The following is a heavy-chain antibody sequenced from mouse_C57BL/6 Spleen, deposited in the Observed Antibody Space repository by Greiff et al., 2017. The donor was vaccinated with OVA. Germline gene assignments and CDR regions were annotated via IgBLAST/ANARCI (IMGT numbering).Heavy chain of an antibody. CDR1: GYTFTNYW. CDR2: IYPGGGYT. CDR3: ARRNYGSSFDY. V-gene: IGHV1-63*01. J-gene: IGHJ2*01. D-gene: IGHD1-1*01. Sequence: VQLQQSGAELIRPGTSVKMSCKASGYTFTNYWIGWAKQRPGHGLEWIGDIYPGGGYTNYNEKFKGKATLTADKSSSTAYMQFSSLTSEVSAIYYCARRNYGSSFDYWGQGTTLTVSS.